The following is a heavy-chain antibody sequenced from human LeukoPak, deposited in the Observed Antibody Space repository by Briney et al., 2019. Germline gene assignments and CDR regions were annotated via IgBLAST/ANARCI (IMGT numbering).Heavy chain of an antibody. J-gene: IGHJ4*02. D-gene: IGHD3-16*02. Sequence: GGSLRLSCTSSGFTVRDYAISWVRQAPGKGLEWVSYISSASGSIYYADSVKGRFTISRDNAKNSLFLQMNSLRAEDTAVYYCAKEDDYVWGSYPFWGQGTLVTVSS. CDR1: GFTVRDYA. CDR3: AKEDDYVWGSYPF. CDR2: ISSASGSI. V-gene: IGHV3-48*04.